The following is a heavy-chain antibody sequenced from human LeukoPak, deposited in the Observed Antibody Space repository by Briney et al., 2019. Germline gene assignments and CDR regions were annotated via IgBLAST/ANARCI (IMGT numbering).Heavy chain of an antibody. Sequence: SETLSLTCAVYGGSFSGYYWSWIRQPPGKGLEWIGEINHSGSTNYNPSLMSRVTISVDTSKNQFSLKLSSVTAADTAVYYCARGPPPYYYDSSGYYKRTNAYYFDYWGQGTLVTVSS. CDR2: INHSGST. J-gene: IGHJ4*02. CDR1: GGSFSGYY. V-gene: IGHV4-34*01. CDR3: ARGPPPYYYDSSGYYKRTNAYYFDY. D-gene: IGHD3-22*01.